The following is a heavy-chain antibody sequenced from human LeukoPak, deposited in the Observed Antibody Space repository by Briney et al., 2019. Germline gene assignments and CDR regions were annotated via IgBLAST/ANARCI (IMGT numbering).Heavy chain of an antibody. Sequence: ASVTDSCKASGYTFTSYGISWVRQAPGQGLEWMGWISAYNGNTNYAQKLQGRVTMTTDTSTGTAYMELRSLRSDDTAVYYCARAQSAGYYYYYGMDFWGQGTMVTVSS. D-gene: IGHD6-13*01. V-gene: IGHV1-18*01. CDR3: ARAQSAGYYYYYGMDF. CDR2: ISAYNGNT. CDR1: GYTFTSYG. J-gene: IGHJ6*02.